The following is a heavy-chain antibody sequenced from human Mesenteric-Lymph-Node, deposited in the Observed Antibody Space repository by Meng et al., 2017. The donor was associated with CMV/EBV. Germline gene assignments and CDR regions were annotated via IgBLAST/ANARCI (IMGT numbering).Heavy chain of an antibody. CDR1: GFTFSSYS. V-gene: IGHV3-21*04. D-gene: IGHD3-3*01. Sequence: GGSLRLSCAASGFTFSSYSMNWVRQAPGKGLEWVSSISSSSSYIYYADSVKGRFTISRDNAKNSLYLQMNSLRAEDTAVYYCAKEGPGIDRYYDFWSGYLSIDYWGQGTLVTVSS. CDR3: AKEGPGIDRYYDFWSGYLSIDY. CDR2: ISSSSSYI. J-gene: IGHJ4*02.